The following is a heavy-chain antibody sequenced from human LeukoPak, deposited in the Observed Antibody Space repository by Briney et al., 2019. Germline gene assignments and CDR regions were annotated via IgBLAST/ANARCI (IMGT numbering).Heavy chain of an antibody. CDR1: GFTFDDYV. CDR2: ISWNSGSI. D-gene: IGHD2-15*01. J-gene: IGHJ3*02. Sequence: GRSLRLSCAASGFTFDDYVMPWVRQAPGRGLEWVSGISWNSGSIGYADSVRGRFTISRDNAKNSLYLQMNSLRAEDTALYYCAKDIRSSQDAFDIWGQGTMVTVSS. V-gene: IGHV3-9*01. CDR3: AKDIRSSQDAFDI.